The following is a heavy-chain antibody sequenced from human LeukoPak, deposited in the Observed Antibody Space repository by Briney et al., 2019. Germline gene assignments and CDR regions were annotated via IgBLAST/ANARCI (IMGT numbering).Heavy chain of an antibody. V-gene: IGHV3-21*01. CDR1: GFTFSSYS. CDR3: ARVLGVIAVRDVFDI. J-gene: IGHJ3*02. Sequence: PGGSLRLSCAASGFTFSSYSMNWVRQAPGKGLEWVSSISSSSSYIYYADSVKGRFTISRDNAKNSLYLQMNSLRAEDTAVYYCARVLGVIAVRDVFDIWGQGTMVTVSS. CDR2: ISSSSSYI. D-gene: IGHD6-19*01.